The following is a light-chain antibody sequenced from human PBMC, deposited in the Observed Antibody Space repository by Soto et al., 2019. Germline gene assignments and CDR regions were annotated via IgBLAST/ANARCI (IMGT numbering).Light chain of an antibody. CDR1: SSNIGAGYD. CDR3: QSYDSSWSDVV. V-gene: IGLV1-40*01. CDR2: GNS. J-gene: IGLJ2*01. Sequence: QSVLTQPPSVSGAPGQRVTISCTGSSSNIGAGYDVHWYQQLPGTAPKLLIYGNSNRPSRVPDGFSGSKSGTAASLSITGLNAEGEDDYYYQSYDSSWSDVVFGGGTQLSVL.